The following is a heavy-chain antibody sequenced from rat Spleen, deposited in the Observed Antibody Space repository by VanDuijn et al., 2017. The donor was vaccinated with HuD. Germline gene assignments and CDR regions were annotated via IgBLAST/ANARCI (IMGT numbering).Heavy chain of an antibody. CDR2: IRPSGADT. V-gene: IGHV5S23*01. D-gene: IGHD1-9*01. Sequence: EVQLVESGGGLVQPGRSLKLSCAASGFTFSDYDMAWVRQAPTKGLEWVASIRPSGADTYYRDSVKGRFTISRDNAKSTLYLQMNSLRSEDTATYYCTRDRTYYGFTLDYWGQGVMVTVSS. CDR3: TRDRTYYGFTLDY. CDR1: GFTFSDYD. J-gene: IGHJ2*01.